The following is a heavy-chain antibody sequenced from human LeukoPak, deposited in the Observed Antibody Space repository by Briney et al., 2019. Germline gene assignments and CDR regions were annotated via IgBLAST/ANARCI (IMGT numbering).Heavy chain of an antibody. Sequence: SVKVSCKASGGTFSNYAISWVRQAPGQGLEWKGSIIPILGLANYAQKFQGRVTITADRSTSRAYMELSSLRSEDTAVYYCARDGSLTVTPLSLSFDYWGQGTLVTVSS. CDR1: GGTFSNYA. J-gene: IGHJ4*02. D-gene: IGHD1-7*01. CDR3: ARDGSLTVTPLSLSFDY. CDR2: IIPILGLA. V-gene: IGHV1-69*04.